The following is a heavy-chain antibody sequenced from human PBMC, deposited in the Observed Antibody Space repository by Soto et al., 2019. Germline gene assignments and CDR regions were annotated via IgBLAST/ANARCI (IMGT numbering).Heavy chain of an antibody. V-gene: IGHV2-5*01. CDR2: IYYNDDR. J-gene: IGHJ4*02. CDR3: AHSDGGYEIIYFDF. CDR1: GFSFTTAGVA. D-gene: IGHD5-12*01. Sequence: QITLQESGPKLVKPTQTLTLTCTFSGFSFTTAGVAVGWIRQTPGGALEWLTLIYYNDDRRFSPSLKTRLTITGDTSKNQVVLSLTNVDPGDTATYFCAHSDGGYEIIYFDFWGQGIPVTVSS.